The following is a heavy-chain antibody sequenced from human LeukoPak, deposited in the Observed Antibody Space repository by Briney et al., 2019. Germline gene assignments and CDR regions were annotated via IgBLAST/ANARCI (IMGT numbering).Heavy chain of an antibody. CDR2: IWYDGSNK. CDR3: ASHPRGRNWFDP. V-gene: IGHV3-33*01. Sequence: GGSLRLSCAASVFTFSNYRMHWVRQAPCKGLEWVAVIWYDGSNKYYADSVKGRFTISRDNSKNTLYLQMNSLRAEDTAVYYCASHPRGRNWFDPWGQGTLVTVSS. CDR1: VFTFSNYR. D-gene: IGHD1-26*01. J-gene: IGHJ5*02.